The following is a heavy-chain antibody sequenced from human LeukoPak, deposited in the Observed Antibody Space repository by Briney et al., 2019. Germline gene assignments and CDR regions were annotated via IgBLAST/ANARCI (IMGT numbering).Heavy chain of an antibody. Sequence: GGSLRLSCAASGFTFSSYEMNWVRQAPGKGLEWVSYISSSGSTIYYADSVKGRFTISRDNAKNSLYLQMNSLRAEDTAVYYCAKDQNAVLRYFDWLYYWGQGTLVTVSS. D-gene: IGHD3-9*01. J-gene: IGHJ4*02. CDR1: GFTFSSYE. V-gene: IGHV3-48*03. CDR2: ISSSGSTI. CDR3: AKDQNAVLRYFDWLYY.